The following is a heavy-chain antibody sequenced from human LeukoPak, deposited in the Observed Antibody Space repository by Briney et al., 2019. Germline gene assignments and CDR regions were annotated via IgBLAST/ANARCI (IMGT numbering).Heavy chain of an antibody. CDR2: IYTSGST. V-gene: IGHV4-4*07. D-gene: IGHD3-10*01. CDR1: GGSISSYY. J-gene: IGHJ6*03. CDR3: ARRYYYGSGSPYYYYYMDV. Sequence: SETLSLTCTVSGGSISSYYWSWIRQPAGKGLEWIGRIYTSGSTNYNPSLKSRVTISVDTSKNQFSLKLSSVTAADTAVYYCARRYYYGSGSPYYYYYMDVWGKGTTVTISS.